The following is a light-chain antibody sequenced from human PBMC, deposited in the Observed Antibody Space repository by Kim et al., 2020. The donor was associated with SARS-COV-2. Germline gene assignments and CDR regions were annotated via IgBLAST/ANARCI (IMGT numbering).Light chain of an antibody. CDR2: GKN. J-gene: IGLJ3*02. Sequence: SSELTQDPAVSVALGQTVRITCQGDSLRSYYASWYQQKPGQAPVLVTYGKNNRPSGIPDRFSGSISGNTTSLTITGAQAEDEADFYCNSRDSSGNHWVFG. CDR1: SLRSYY. CDR3: NSRDSSGNHWV. V-gene: IGLV3-19*01.